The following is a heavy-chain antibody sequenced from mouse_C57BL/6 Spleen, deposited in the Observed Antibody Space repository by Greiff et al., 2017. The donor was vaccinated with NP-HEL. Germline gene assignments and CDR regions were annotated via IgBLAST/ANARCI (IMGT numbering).Heavy chain of an antibody. CDR2: IDPETGGT. CDR3: TRWGLGGFFDY. V-gene: IGHV1-15*01. J-gene: IGHJ2*01. Sequence: VQLQQSGAELVRPGASVTLSCKASGYTFTDYEMHWVKQTPVHGLEWIGAIDPETGGTAYNQKFKGKAILTADKSSSTAYMELRSLTSEDSAVYYCTRWGLGGFFDYWGQGTTLTVSS. D-gene: IGHD4-1*01. CDR1: GYTFTDYE.